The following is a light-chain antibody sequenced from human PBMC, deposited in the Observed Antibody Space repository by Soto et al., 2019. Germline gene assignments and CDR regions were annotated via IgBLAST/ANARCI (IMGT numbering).Light chain of an antibody. CDR3: QQYNSSPPEFT. CDR1: QSISSSY. J-gene: IGKJ3*01. Sequence: EIVLPQSPGTLSVSPGERVTLSCRASQSISSSYLAWYQQRPGQAPRLLIFGASYRATGIPDRFSGSGPGTDFTLTISRLEPEDFAVYYCQQYNSSPPEFTFGPGTKVDSK. CDR2: GAS. V-gene: IGKV3-20*01.